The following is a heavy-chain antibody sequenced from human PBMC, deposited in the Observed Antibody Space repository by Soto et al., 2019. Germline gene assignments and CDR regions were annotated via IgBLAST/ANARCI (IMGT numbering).Heavy chain of an antibody. CDR3: AKDLSGSWGSYRCSTY. J-gene: IGHJ4*02. Sequence: PGGSLRLSCAASGFTFGSYAMSWVRQAPGKGLEWVSAISGSGGSTYYADSVKGRFTISRDNSKNTLYLQMNSLRAEDTAVYYCAKDLSGSWGSYRCSTYWGQGPLVTVSS. CDR1: GFTFGSYA. CDR2: ISGSGGST. D-gene: IGHD3-16*02. V-gene: IGHV3-23*01.